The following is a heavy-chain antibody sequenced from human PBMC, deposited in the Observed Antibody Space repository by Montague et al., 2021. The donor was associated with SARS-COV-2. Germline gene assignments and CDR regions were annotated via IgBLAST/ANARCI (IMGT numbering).Heavy chain of an antibody. CDR3: ARAQNVCFIANCVDYFDP. Sequence: SETLSLTCTVSAGSISSHYWSWIRQPPGKALEWIGYVYYTGGTKYNPSLKTRVTLSLDTPKNHLSLRLNSVTAADTAVYYCARAQNVCFIANCVDYFDPWGLGALVSVSS. CDR1: AGSISSHY. CDR2: VYYTGGT. D-gene: IGHD3-16*01. V-gene: IGHV4-59*11. J-gene: IGHJ4*02.